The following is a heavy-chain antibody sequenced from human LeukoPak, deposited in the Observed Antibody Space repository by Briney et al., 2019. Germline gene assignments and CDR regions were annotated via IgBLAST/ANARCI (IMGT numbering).Heavy chain of an antibody. V-gene: IGHV4-34*01. CDR2: INHSGST. J-gene: IGHJ4*02. Sequence: RTSETLSLTCAVYGGSFSGYYWGWIRQPPGKGLEWIGEINHSGSTNYNPSLKSRVTISVDTSKNQFSLKLSSVTAADTAVYYCARGEEGYGDRSPTDYWGQGTLVTVSS. CDR1: GGSFSGYY. D-gene: IGHD4-17*01. CDR3: ARGEEGYGDRSPTDY.